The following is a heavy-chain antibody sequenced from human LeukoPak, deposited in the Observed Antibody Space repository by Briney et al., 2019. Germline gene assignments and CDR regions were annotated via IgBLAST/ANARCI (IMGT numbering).Heavy chain of an antibody. CDR3: ARDLGYYDSGGYNY. J-gene: IGHJ4*02. Sequence: ASVKVSCKASGYTFTGYYMHWVRQAPGQGLEWMGWINPNSGGTNYAQKFQGRVTMTRDTSISTAYMELSRLRSDDTAVYYCARDLGYYDSGGYNYWGQGTLVTVSS. CDR2: INPNSGGT. D-gene: IGHD3-22*01. CDR1: GYTFTGYY. V-gene: IGHV1-2*02.